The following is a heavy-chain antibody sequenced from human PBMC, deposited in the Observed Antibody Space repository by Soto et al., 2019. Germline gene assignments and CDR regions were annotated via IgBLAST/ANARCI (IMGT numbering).Heavy chain of an antibody. Sequence: EVQLVESGGGLVQPGGSLRLSCVASGFTFSNYDVHWVRQAPGKALEWVSAIGTGGDTHYPDSVEGRFAISRENAKKSVYLQMNSLRVGDTAVYYCVGGGTQVRGLDSMDVWGQGTTVTVSS. D-gene: IGHD3-10*01. CDR1: GFTFSNYD. CDR2: IGTGGDT. CDR3: VGGGTQVRGLDSMDV. J-gene: IGHJ6*02. V-gene: IGHV3-13*04.